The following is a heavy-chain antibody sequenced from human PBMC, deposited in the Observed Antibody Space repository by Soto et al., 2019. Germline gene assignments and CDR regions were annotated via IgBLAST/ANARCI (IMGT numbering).Heavy chain of an antibody. J-gene: IGHJ5*02. CDR2: INQKTGYT. D-gene: IGHD2-21*01. Sequence: QAQLVQSGAEVKKPGSSVKVSCEAFGYTFTGYFMHWVRQAHGQGPESMGWINQKTGYTKYAQNFQGRVVMTRDTSPCIPTVFMELSGLRSDDTDIYYCARDGLSDVDIPGWLDPWCQGSPVTVAS. V-gene: IGHV1-2*02. CDR3: ARDGLSDVDIPGWLDP. CDR1: GYTFTGYF.